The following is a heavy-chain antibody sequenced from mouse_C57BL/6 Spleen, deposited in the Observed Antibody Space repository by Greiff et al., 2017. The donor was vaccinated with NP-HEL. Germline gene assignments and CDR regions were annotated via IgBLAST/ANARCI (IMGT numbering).Heavy chain of an antibody. CDR2: IWSGGST. V-gene: IGHV2-2*01. CDR1: GFSLTSYG. CDR3: ARIGDYDYDGAMGY. J-gene: IGHJ4*01. Sequence: VMLVESGPGLVQPSQSLSITCTVSGFSLTSYGVHWVRQSPGKGLEWLGVIWSGGSTDYNAAFISRLSISKDNSKSQVFFKMNSLQADDTAIYYCARIGDYDYDGAMGYWGQGTSVTVSS. D-gene: IGHD2-4*01.